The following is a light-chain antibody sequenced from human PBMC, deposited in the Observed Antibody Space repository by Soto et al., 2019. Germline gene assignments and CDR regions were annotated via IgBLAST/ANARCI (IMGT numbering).Light chain of an antibody. CDR2: LGS. CDR3: MQALQTPWT. Sequence: DIVMTQSPLSLPVTPVEPASISCRSSQSLLHSDGYNYLDWYLQKPGQSPQLLICLGSNRASGVPDRFSGSGSGTDFTLTISRVEAEDFGLYYCMQALQTPWTFGQGTQVEVK. J-gene: IGKJ1*01. CDR1: QSLLHSDGYNY. V-gene: IGKV2-28*01.